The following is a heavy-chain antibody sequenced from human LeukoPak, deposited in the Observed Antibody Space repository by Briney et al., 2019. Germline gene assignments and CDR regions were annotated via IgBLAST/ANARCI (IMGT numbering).Heavy chain of an antibody. Sequence: SETLSLTCAVYGGSFSGYYWSWIRQPPGKGLEWIGEINHSGSTNYNPSLKSRVTISVDTSKYQFSLKLSSVTAADTAVYYCARERYFDWRVDYWGQGTLVTVSS. CDR3: ARERYFDWRVDY. J-gene: IGHJ4*02. CDR1: GGSFSGYY. D-gene: IGHD3-9*01. CDR2: INHSGST. V-gene: IGHV4-34*01.